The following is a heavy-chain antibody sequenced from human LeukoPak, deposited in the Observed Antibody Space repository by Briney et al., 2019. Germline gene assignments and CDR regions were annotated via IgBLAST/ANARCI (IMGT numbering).Heavy chain of an antibody. J-gene: IGHJ4*02. D-gene: IGHD4-17*01. CDR3: ARVSPKGDYGDY. V-gene: IGHV1-2*04. Sequence: GASVKVSCKASGYTFTGYYMHWLGQAPGQGLEWMGWINPNSGGTNYAQKFQGWVTMTRDTSISTAYMELSRLRSDDTAVYYCARVSPKGDYGDYWGQGTLVTVSS. CDR1: GYTFTGYY. CDR2: INPNSGGT.